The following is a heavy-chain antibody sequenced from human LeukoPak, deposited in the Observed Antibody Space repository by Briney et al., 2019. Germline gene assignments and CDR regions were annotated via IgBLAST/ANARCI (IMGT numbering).Heavy chain of an antibody. CDR2: IIPIFGTA. CDR3: ARGMTTVYYYYYYGMDV. Sequence: SVXVSCKXXGXTXSSYAISWVRQAPGQGLEWMGXIIPIFGTANYAQKFQGRVTITADESTSTAYMELSSLRSEDTAVYYCARGMTTVYYYYYYGMDVWGQGTTVTVSS. D-gene: IGHD4-11*01. J-gene: IGHJ6*02. V-gene: IGHV1-69*13. CDR1: GXTXSSYA.